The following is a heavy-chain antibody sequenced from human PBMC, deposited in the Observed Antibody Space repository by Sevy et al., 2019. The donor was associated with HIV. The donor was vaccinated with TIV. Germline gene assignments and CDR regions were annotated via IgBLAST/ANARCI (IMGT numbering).Heavy chain of an antibody. Sequence: GGSLRLSCAASGFTFSSYEMSWVRQAPGKGLEWVSYISNSGTTIYYSDSVKGRFTISRDNARNSLYLQMNNLRVEDTGIYFCARDLPPSATTVAHFYCWGQGTLVTVSS. CDR2: ISNSGTTI. CDR1: GFTFSSYE. J-gene: IGHJ4*02. V-gene: IGHV3-48*03. CDR3: ARDLPPSATTVAHFYC. D-gene: IGHD4-17*01.